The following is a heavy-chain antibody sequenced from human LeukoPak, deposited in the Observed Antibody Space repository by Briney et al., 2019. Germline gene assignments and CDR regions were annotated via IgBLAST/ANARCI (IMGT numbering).Heavy chain of an antibody. D-gene: IGHD6-13*01. CDR3: ARESAAAGNGLADY. CDR2: IYTSGST. Sequence: SQTLSLTCTVSGGPISSGSYYWSWIRQPAGKGLEWIGRIYTSGSTNYNPSLKSRVTISVDTSKNQFSLKLSSVTAADTAVYYCARESAAAGNGLADYWGQGTLVTVSS. CDR1: GGPISSGSYY. V-gene: IGHV4-61*02. J-gene: IGHJ4*02.